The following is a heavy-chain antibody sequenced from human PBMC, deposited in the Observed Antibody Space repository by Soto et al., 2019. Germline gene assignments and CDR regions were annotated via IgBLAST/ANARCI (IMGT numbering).Heavy chain of an antibody. CDR2: ISFDGSDE. Sequence: QVQLVESGGGVVQPGTSLRLSCEASGFIFSSYGMHWVRQAPGKGLEWVAVISFDGSDEYYADSVKGRFTISRDNSNNTLYLQMNSLRVEDTAVYYCAKWGYAILKPTAFDIWGQGSVVTVSS. CDR3: AKWGYAILKPTAFDI. V-gene: IGHV3-30*18. J-gene: IGHJ3*02. CDR1: GFIFSSYG. D-gene: IGHD3-9*01.